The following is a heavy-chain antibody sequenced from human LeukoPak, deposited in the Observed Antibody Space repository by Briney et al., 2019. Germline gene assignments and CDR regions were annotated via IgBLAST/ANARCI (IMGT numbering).Heavy chain of an antibody. D-gene: IGHD3-10*01. CDR2: INHSGST. CDR3: ARGITMVRGVIASTDY. Sequence: SSETLSLTCAVYGGSFSGYYWSWIRQPPGKGLEWIGEINHSGSTNYNPSLKSRVTISVDTSKNQFSLKLSSVTAADTAVYYCARGITMVRGVIASTDYWGQGTLVTVSS. CDR1: GGSFSGYY. J-gene: IGHJ4*02. V-gene: IGHV4-34*01.